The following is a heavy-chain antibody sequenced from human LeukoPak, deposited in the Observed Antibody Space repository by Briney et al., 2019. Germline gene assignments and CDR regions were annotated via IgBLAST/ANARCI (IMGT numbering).Heavy chain of an antibody. V-gene: IGHV3-23*01. D-gene: IGHD3-3*01. CDR3: ARRATKTSFWSGCNDY. CDR1: GFTFSTYA. Sequence: PGGSLRLSCAASGFTFSTYAMNWVRQAPGKGLEWVSAISGDGATPYDADSVKGRFIISRDQSKNTVYLQMNSLRAEDTAVYYCARRATKTSFWSGCNDYWGQGTLVTVSS. J-gene: IGHJ4*02. CDR2: ISGDGATP.